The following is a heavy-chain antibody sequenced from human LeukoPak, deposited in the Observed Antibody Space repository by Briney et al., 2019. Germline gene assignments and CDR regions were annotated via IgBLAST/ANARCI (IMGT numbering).Heavy chain of an antibody. CDR1: GSTFSDYY. CDR3: ARDGSVGATYYFDY. J-gene: IGHJ4*02. V-gene: IGHV3-11*01. CDR2: ISSSGSTI. D-gene: IGHD1-26*01. Sequence: GGSLRLSCAASGSTFSDYYMSWIRQAPGKGLEWVSYISSSGSTIYYADSVKGRFTISRDNAKNSLYLQMNSLRAEDTAVYYCARDGSVGATYYFDYWGQGTLVTVSS.